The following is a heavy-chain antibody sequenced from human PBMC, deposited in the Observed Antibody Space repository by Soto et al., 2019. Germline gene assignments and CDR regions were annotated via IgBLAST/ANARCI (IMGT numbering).Heavy chain of an antibody. CDR1: GGSISSSSYY. V-gene: IGHV4-39*01. J-gene: IGHJ1*01. CDR3: VRHSSWLFRSES. Sequence: SETLSLTCTVSGGSISSSSYYWGWIRQPPGKGLEWIGSIYYTGNTYYNPSLKSRVTISVDTSKNQFSLKLGSVTAADTAVYFFVRHSSWLFRSESGGQGNLVTLSS. D-gene: IGHD3-9*01. CDR2: IYYTGNT.